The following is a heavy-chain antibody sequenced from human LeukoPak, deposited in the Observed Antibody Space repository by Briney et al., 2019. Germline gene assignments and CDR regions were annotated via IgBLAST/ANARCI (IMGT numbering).Heavy chain of an antibody. CDR2: IYYSGST. V-gene: IGHV4-59*12. Sequence: SETLSLTCAVYGGSFSGYYWSWIRQPPGKGLEWIGYIYYSGSTNYNPSLKSRVTISVDTSKNQFSLKLSSVTAADTAVYYCATEQQLARFDYWGQGTLVTVSS. CDR3: ATEQQLARFDY. J-gene: IGHJ4*02. CDR1: GGSFSGYY. D-gene: IGHD6-13*01.